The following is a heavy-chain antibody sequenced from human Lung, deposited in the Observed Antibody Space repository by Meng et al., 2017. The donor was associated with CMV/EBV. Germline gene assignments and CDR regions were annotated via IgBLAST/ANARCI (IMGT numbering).Heavy chain of an antibody. D-gene: IGHD3-3*01. V-gene: IGHV4-34*01. CDR2: INHSGST. Sequence: GSLRLSCAVSGGSLSGYYWSWIRQPPGQGLEWIGEINHSGSTNYNPSLKSRVTISVDTSKNQFSLKLSSVTAADTAVYYCARGRGFWSGFRYYFYGMDVWGQGTTVTVSS. J-gene: IGHJ6*02. CDR3: ARGRGFWSGFRYYFYGMDV. CDR1: GGSLSGYY.